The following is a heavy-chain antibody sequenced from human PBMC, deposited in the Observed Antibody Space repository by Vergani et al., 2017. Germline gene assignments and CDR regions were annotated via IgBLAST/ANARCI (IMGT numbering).Heavy chain of an antibody. CDR3: ARKMRSYGHFDY. CDR2: IYYSGST. J-gene: IGHJ4*02. Sequence: QVQLQQWGAGLLKPSETLSLTCAVYGGSFSGYYWSWIRQPPGKGLEWIGYIYYSGSTNYNPSLKSRVTISVDTSKNQFSLKLSSVTAADTAVYYCARKMRSYGHFDYWGQGTLVTVSS. CDR1: GGSFSGYY. D-gene: IGHD5-18*01. V-gene: IGHV4-34*11.